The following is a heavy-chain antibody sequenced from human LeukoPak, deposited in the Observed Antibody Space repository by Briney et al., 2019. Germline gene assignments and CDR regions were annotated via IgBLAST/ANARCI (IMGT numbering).Heavy chain of an antibody. CDR2: IYTSGST. J-gene: IGHJ6*03. CDR1: GGSISSYY. D-gene: IGHD6-6*01. Sequence: SETLSLTCTVSGGSISSYYWSWIRQPPGKGLEWIGYIYTSGSTNYNPSLKSRVTISVDTSKNQFSLKLSSVTAADTAVYYCARHSLKSSSSIVYYYYYMDVWRKGTTVTVS. V-gene: IGHV4-4*09. CDR3: ARHSLKSSSSIVYYYYYMDV.